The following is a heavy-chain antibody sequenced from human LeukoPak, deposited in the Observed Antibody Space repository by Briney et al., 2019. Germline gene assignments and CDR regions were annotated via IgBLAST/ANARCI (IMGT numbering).Heavy chain of an antibody. V-gene: IGHV3-23*01. J-gene: IGHJ5*01. CDR2: ISGSGRNT. CDR3: AREATMVRGVITFYDS. D-gene: IGHD3-10*01. CDR1: GFTFSSYA. Sequence: GSLRLSCAASGFTFSSYAMSWVRQAPGKGLEWVSGISGSGRNTYSADSVTGRVIISRDNSKNTLYLQMNSLRAEDTAVYYCAREATMVRGVITFYDSWGHGTLVTVSS.